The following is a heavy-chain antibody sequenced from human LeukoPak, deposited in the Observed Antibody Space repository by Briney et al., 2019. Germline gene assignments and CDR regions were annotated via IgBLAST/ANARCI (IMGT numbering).Heavy chain of an antibody. CDR3: AKGSVVYYDFWSGSYSDY. Sequence: GGSLRLSCAASGFNFVTYTMNWVRQAPGKGLEWVSVIANSGETKYYADSVRGRFTISRDNSKNTLYLQMDSLRTEDTAIYYCAKGSVVYYDFWSGSYSDYWGQGTLVTVSS. D-gene: IGHD3-3*01. CDR2: IANSGETK. J-gene: IGHJ4*02. V-gene: IGHV3-23*01. CDR1: GFNFVTYT.